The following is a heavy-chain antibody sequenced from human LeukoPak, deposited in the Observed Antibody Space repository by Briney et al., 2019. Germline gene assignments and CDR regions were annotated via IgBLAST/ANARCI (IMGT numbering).Heavy chain of an antibody. D-gene: IGHD3-10*01. CDR2: ISGSGGST. CDR1: GFTFSSYA. J-gene: IGHJ4*02. V-gene: IGHV3-23*01. Sequence: GGSLRLSCAASGFTFSSYAMSWVRQAPGKGLEWVSAISGSGGSTYYADSVKGRFTISRDNSKNTLYLQMNSLRAEDTAVYYCATSGNLRYYFDYWGQGTLVTVPS. CDR3: ATSGNLRYYFDY.